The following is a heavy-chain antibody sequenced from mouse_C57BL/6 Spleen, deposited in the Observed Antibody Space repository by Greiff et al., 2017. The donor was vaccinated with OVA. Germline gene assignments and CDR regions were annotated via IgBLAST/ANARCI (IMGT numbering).Heavy chain of an antibody. CDR3: ARGDYYGSRGYFDV. CDR2: IYPGDGDP. J-gene: IGHJ1*03. V-gene: IGHV1-80*01. Sequence: QVQLQQSGAELVKPGASVKISCKASGYAFSSYWMNWVKQRPGKGLEWIGQIYPGDGDPNYNGKFKGKATLTADKSSSTAYMQLSSLTSEDSAVYFCARGDYYGSRGYFDVWGTGTTVTVAS. D-gene: IGHD1-1*01. CDR1: GYAFSSYW.